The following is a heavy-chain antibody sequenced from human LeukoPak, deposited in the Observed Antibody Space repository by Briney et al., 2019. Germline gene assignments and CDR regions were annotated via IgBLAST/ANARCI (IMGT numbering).Heavy chain of an antibody. CDR2: INPNSGGT. V-gene: IGHV1-2*06. D-gene: IGHD6-13*01. CDR3: ARRFIAAAGKYYFDY. J-gene: IGHJ4*02. CDR1: GYTFTGYY. Sequence: ASVKVSCKGTGYTFTGYYMHGVRPAPGQGLEWMGRINPNSGGTNYAQKFQGRVTMTRATSTSTAYMELSRLRSDDTAVYYCARRFIAAAGKYYFDYWGQGTLVTVSS.